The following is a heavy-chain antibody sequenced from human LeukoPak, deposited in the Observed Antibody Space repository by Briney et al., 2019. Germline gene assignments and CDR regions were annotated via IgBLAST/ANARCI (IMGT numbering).Heavy chain of an antibody. CDR3: AKDGGKGVLLWFGDAFDI. Sequence: GGSLRLSCAASGFTFSSYGMHWVRQAPGKGLEWVAFIRYDGSNKYYADSVKGRFTISRDNSKNTLYLQMNSLRAEDTAVYYCAKDGGKGVLLWFGDAFDIWGQGTMVTVSS. V-gene: IGHV3-30*02. CDR2: IRYDGSNK. J-gene: IGHJ3*02. CDR1: GFTFSSYG. D-gene: IGHD3-10*01.